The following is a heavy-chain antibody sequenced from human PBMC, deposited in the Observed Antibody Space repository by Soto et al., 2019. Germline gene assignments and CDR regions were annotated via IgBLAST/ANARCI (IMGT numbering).Heavy chain of an antibody. CDR2: ISGSGGST. CDR1: GFTFSSYA. D-gene: IGHD6-19*01. V-gene: IGHV3-23*01. CDR3: AKLGSGWYRFQH. J-gene: IGHJ1*01. Sequence: HPGWSLRLSCAASGFTFSSYAMSWVRQAPGKGLEWVSAISGSGGSTYYADSVKGRFTISRDNSKNTLYLQMNSLRAEDTAVYYCAKLGSGWYRFQHWGQGTLVTVSS.